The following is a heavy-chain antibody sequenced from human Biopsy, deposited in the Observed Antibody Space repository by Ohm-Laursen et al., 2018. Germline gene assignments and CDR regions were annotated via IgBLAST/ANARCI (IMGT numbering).Heavy chain of an antibody. CDR2: IYNTETT. CDR3: ARHPTGFWFDP. Sequence: SKTLSLTCAVYGESFNGYYWSWIRQTPGKGLEWIGSIYNTETTFYNPSLKSRITISFDTSTNQFSLKVSSVTAADTALYFCARHPTGFWFDPWGQGTLVTVSS. V-gene: IGHV4-34*01. CDR1: GESFNGYY. J-gene: IGHJ5*01.